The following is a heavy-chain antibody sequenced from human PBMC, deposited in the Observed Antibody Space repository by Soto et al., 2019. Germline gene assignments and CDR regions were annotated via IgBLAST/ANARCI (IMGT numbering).Heavy chain of an antibody. Sequence: ASVKVSCKASGGTFSSYAISWVRQAPGQGLEWMGGIIPIFGTANYAQKFQGRVTITADESTSTAYMELSSLRSEDTAVYYCARDNDEAIAAAAYYGMDGWGQGTTVTVSS. J-gene: IGHJ6*02. CDR2: IIPIFGTA. D-gene: IGHD6-13*01. V-gene: IGHV1-69*13. CDR1: GGTFSSYA. CDR3: ARDNDEAIAAAAYYGMDG.